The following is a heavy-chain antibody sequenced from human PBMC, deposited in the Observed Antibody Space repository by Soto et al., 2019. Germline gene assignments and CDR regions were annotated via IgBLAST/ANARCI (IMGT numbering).Heavy chain of an antibody. CDR1: GGSISSSSYY. D-gene: IGHD4-17*01. CDR2: IYYSGST. Sequence: SETLSLTCTVSGGSISSSSYYWGWIRQPPGKGLEWIGSIYYSGSTYYNPSLKSRVTISVDTSKNQFSLKLSSVTAADTAVYYCARHADYGDYVDYWGQGTLVTVSS. CDR3: ARHADYGDYVDY. J-gene: IGHJ4*02. V-gene: IGHV4-39*01.